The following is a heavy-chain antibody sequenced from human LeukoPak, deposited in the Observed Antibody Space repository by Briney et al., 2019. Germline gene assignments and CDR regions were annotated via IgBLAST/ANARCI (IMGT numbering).Heavy chain of an antibody. V-gene: IGHV1-2*02. CDR2: INPKSGGT. CDR1: GYTFIGYY. Sequence: ASVKVSCKASGYTFIGYYMHWVRQAPGQGLEWMGWINPKSGGTKYAQLFQGRVTMTRDTSISTDYMELSRLTSDDTAIYYCARDYYGSGSLSWFVPWGQGTLVTVSS. D-gene: IGHD3-10*01. CDR3: ARDYYGSGSLSWFVP. J-gene: IGHJ5*02.